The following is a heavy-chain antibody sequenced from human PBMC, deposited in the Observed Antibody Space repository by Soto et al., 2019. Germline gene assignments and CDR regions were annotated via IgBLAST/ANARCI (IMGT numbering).Heavy chain of an antibody. CDR1: GGSISSSNW. D-gene: IGHD3-10*01. CDR2: IYHSGST. V-gene: IGHV4-4*02. Sequence: QVQLQESGPGLVKPSGTLSLTCAVSGGSISSSNWWSWVRQPPGKGLEWIGEIYHSGSTNYNPSLESRVTISVDKAKNQFSLKLSSVAAADTAVYYCAREKGILWFGEFRENCDAFDIWGQGTMVTVSS. J-gene: IGHJ3*02. CDR3: AREKGILWFGEFRENCDAFDI.